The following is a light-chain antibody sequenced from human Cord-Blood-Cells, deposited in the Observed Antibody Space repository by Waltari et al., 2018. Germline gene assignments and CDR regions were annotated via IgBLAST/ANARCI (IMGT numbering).Light chain of an antibody. CDR1: QRVSSY. J-gene: IGKJ2*03. CDR3: QQRSNWPYS. CDR2: DAS. V-gene: IGKV3-11*01. Sequence: EIVLTHSPATLTLSPGERATPSCRASQRVSSYLAWYQQKPGQAPRLLIYDASNRATGIPARFSGSGSGTDFTLTISSLEPEDFAVYYCQQRSNWPYSFGQGTKLEIK.